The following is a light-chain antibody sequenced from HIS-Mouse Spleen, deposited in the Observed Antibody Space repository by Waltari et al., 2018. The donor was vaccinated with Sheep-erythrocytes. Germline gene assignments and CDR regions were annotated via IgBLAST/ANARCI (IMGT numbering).Light chain of an antibody. J-gene: IGLJ2*01. CDR1: SSDVGGYNY. V-gene: IGLV2-11*01. CDR2: DVS. Sequence: QSALTQPRSVSGSPGQSVTISCTGTSSDVGGYNYVTWYQQHPGKAPTLMIYDVSKRPSGVPDRFSGSKAGNTASLTISGLQAEDEADYYCAAWDDSLNGVVFGGGTKLTVL. CDR3: AAWDDSLNGVV.